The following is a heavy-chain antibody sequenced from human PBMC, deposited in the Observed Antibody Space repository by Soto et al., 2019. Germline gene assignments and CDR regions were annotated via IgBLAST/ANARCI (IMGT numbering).Heavy chain of an antibody. CDR1: GFTVSSKY. Sequence: PGGSLRLSCAASGFTVSSKYMSWVRQAPGRGLEWISVIWSAGLIYYADSVRGRFTISRDISKNILYLEMTSLRADDTAVYYCAREAPMDVWGPGTTVTVS. J-gene: IGHJ6*02. CDR3: AREAPMDV. V-gene: IGHV3-53*01. CDR2: IWSAGLI.